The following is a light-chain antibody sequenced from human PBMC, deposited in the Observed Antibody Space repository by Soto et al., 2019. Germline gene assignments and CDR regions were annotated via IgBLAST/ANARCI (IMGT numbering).Light chain of an antibody. Sequence: VMTQSPATLSVSPGERATLSCWASETVATNLAWYQQKPGQAPRLLISGASTRAAGISDRFRGSGSGTEFTLTISSLQPEDFAVYYCQQYVSSPWAFGQGTKVDIK. CDR3: QQYVSSPWA. CDR1: ETVATN. CDR2: GAS. V-gene: IGKV3D-15*02. J-gene: IGKJ1*01.